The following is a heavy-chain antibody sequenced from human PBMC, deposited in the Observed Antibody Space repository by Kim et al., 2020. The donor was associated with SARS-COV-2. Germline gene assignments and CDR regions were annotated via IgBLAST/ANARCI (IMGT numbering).Heavy chain of an antibody. CDR2: ITKYDGRT. Sequence: GGSLRLSCVASGFNSNNYAMSWVRQAPGKGLEWLAAITKYDGRTYYADSVKGRFTISRDIPENTVYLQMSSLRAEDTALYYCAKDHPASGWPTFDYWRQGTLVTVSS. CDR1: GFNSNNYA. D-gene: IGHD6-19*01. CDR3: AKDHPASGWPTFDY. J-gene: IGHJ4*02. V-gene: IGHV3-23*01.